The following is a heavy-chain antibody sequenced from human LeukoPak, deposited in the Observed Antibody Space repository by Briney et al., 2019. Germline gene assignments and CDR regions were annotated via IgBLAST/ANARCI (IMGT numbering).Heavy chain of an antibody. J-gene: IGHJ4*02. D-gene: IGHD6-13*01. CDR3: ATWYSSSWYGGGFDY. CDR2: INHSGST. V-gene: IGHV4-34*01. Sequence: SETLSLTCAVYGGSFSGYYWSWIRQPPGKGLEWIGEINHSGSTNYNPSLKSRVTISVDTSKNQFSLKLSSVTAADTAVYYCATWYSSSWYGGGFDYWGQGTLVTVSS. CDR1: GGSFSGYY.